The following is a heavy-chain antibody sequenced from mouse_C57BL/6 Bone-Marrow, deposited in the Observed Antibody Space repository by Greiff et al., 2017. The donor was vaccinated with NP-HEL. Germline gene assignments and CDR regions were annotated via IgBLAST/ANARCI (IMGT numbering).Heavy chain of an antibody. Sequence: VQLQQSGPELVKPGASVKIPCKASGYTFTDYNMDWVKQSHGKSLEWIGDINPNNGGTIYNQKFKGKATLTVDKSSSTAYMELRSLTSEDTAVYYCARCGTTVVVPFDYWGQGTTLTVSS. V-gene: IGHV1-18*01. CDR3: ARCGTTVVVPFDY. CDR2: INPNNGGT. CDR1: GYTFTDYN. D-gene: IGHD1-1*01. J-gene: IGHJ2*01.